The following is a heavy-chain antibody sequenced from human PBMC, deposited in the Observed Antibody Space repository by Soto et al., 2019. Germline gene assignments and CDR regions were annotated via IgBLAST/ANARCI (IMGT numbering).Heavy chain of an antibody. CDR2: VHYSGTT. Sequence: QVQLQESGPGLVKPSETLSLTCTVSGGSISTYYWAWIRQPPGKGLEWIGYVHYSGTTNYNPSLKSRVTMSGDTSKKQCSLKLRSVTAADTAVYYCARGKIIGPWGQGTLVTVSS. CDR1: GGSISTYY. V-gene: IGHV4-59*01. J-gene: IGHJ5*02. CDR3: ARGKIIGP. D-gene: IGHD3-3*01.